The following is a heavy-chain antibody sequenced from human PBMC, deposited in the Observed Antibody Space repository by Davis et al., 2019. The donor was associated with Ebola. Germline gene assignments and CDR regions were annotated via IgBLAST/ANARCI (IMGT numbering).Heavy chain of an antibody. D-gene: IGHD6-19*01. CDR1: GGSFSGYY. Sequence: MPGGSLRLSCAVYGGSFSGYYWSWIRQPPGKGLEWIGEINHSGSTNYNPSLKSRVTMSVDTSKNQFSLKLSSVTAADTAVYYCARREVGGIAVFDYWGQGTLVTVSS. CDR3: ARREVGGIAVFDY. J-gene: IGHJ4*02. V-gene: IGHV4-34*01. CDR2: INHSGST.